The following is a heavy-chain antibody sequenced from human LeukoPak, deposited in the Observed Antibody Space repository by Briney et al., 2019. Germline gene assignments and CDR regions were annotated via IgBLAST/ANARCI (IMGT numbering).Heavy chain of an antibody. CDR2: INHSGST. Sequence: SETLSLTCAVYGGSFSGYYWSWIRQPPGKGLEWIGEINHSGSTNYNPSLKSRVTISVDTSKNQFSLKLSSVTAADTAVYYCARGPDYDYVWGSYRYTLWFDPWGQGTLVTVSS. J-gene: IGHJ5*02. CDR1: GGSFSGYY. V-gene: IGHV4-34*01. D-gene: IGHD3-16*02. CDR3: ARGPDYDYVWGSYRYTLWFDP.